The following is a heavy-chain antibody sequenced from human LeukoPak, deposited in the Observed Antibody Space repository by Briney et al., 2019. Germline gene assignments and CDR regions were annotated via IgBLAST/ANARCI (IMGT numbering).Heavy chain of an antibody. V-gene: IGHV1-8*01. CDR1: GYTFTSYD. CDR3: ASRYYDFWSGYYYYYYGMDV. CDR2: MNPNGGNT. J-gene: IGHJ6*02. Sequence: ASVKVSCKASGYTFTSYDINWVRQATGQGLEWMGWMNPNGGNTGYAQKFQGRVTMTRNTSISTAYMELSSLRSEDTAVYYCASRYYDFWSGYYYYYYGMDVWGQGTTVTVSS. D-gene: IGHD3-3*01.